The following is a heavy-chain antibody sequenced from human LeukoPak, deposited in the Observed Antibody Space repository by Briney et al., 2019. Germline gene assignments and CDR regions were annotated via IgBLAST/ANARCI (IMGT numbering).Heavy chain of an antibody. CDR3: ARGRGGGYDNFDY. CDR1: GGTFSSYA. CDR2: IIPIFGTA. D-gene: IGHD5-12*01. V-gene: IGHV1-69*05. Sequence: SVKVSCKASGGTFSSYAISWVRQAPGQGLEWMGRIIPIFGTANYAQKFQGRVTITTDESTSTAYMELSSLRSEDTAVYYCARGRGGGYDNFDYWGQGTLVTVSS. J-gene: IGHJ4*02.